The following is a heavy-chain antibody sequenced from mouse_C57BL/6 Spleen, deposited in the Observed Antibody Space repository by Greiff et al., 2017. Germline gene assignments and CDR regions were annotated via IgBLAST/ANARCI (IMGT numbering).Heavy chain of an antibody. CDR2: IYPGSGST. V-gene: IGHV1-55*01. CDR1: GYTFTSYW. Sequence: VQLQQSGAELVKPGASVKMSCKASGYTFTSYWITWVKQRPGQGLEWIGDIYPGSGSTNYNEKFKSKATLTVDTSSSTAYMQLSSLTSEDSAVYYCARFRGNCGNYFDYWGQGTTLTVSS. CDR3: ARFRGNCGNYFDY. D-gene: IGHD2-1*01. J-gene: IGHJ2*01.